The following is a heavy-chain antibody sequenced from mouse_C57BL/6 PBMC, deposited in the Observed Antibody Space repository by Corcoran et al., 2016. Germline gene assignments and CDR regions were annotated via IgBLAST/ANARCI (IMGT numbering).Heavy chain of an antibody. Sequence: EVQLQQSGPELVKPGASVKISCKASGYTFTDYYMNWVKQSHGKSLEWIGDINPNNGGTSYNQKFKGKATLTVDKSSSTAYMELRSLTSEDSAVYYCARIYKGYAMDYWGQGTSVTVSS. CDR3: ARIYKGYAMDY. J-gene: IGHJ4*01. CDR1: GYTFTDYY. D-gene: IGHD1-3*01. V-gene: IGHV1-26*01. CDR2: INPNNGGT.